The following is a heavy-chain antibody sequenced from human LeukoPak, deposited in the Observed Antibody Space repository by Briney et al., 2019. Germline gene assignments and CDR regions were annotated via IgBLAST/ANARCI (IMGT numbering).Heavy chain of an antibody. V-gene: IGHV3-23*01. J-gene: IGHJ4*02. Sequence: GSLRLSCAASGFTFSSYAMSWVRQAPGKGLEWVSAISGSGGSTYYADSVKGRFTISRGNSKNTLYLQMNSLRAEDTAVYYCAKGSEYSSSYLDYWGQGTLVTVSS. CDR3: AKGSEYSSSYLDY. D-gene: IGHD6-6*01. CDR1: GFTFSSYA. CDR2: ISGSGGST.